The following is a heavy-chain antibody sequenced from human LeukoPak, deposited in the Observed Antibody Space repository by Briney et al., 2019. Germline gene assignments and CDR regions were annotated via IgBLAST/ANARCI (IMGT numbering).Heavy chain of an antibody. D-gene: IGHD2-2*01. Sequence: GGPLTLSCAASGFPFNICAMSWVPQSPGKGLEWVSANSGSGCSTYYGDPVKGRFTISRDNSKNTLYLQMNSLRAEDTAVYYCANPRPGSSTSCFGGGCYSVDYYYAMDVWGQGTTVTVSS. CDR3: ANPRPGSSTSCFGGGCYSVDYYYAMDV. V-gene: IGHV3-23*01. CDR1: GFPFNICA. J-gene: IGHJ6*02. CDR2: NSGSGCST.